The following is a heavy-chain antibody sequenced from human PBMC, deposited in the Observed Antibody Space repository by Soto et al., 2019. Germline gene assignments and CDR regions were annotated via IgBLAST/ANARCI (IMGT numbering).Heavy chain of an antibody. D-gene: IGHD2-2*03. CDR1: GGSISTYY. CDR3: ARLWISADYYYYMDV. CDR2: IYDSGST. V-gene: IGHV4-59*08. Sequence: SETLSLTCTVFGGSISTYYWSWIRQAPGKGLEWIGYIYDSGSTNYNPSLKSRVTISVDTSKNQFSLKLSSVTAADTAVYYCARLWISADYYYYMDVWGKGTTVTVSS. J-gene: IGHJ6*03.